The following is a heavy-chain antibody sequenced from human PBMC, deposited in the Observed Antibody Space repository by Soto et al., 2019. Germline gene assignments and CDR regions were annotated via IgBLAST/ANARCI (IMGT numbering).Heavy chain of an antibody. Sequence: SETLSLTCTGSGGSISSGGYYWSWIRQHPGKGLEWIGYIYYSGSTYYNPSLKSRVTISVDTSKNQFSLKLSSVTAADTAVYYCAREGYCSSTSCYEFYWFDPWGQGTLVTVSS. CDR1: GGSISSGGYY. CDR2: IYYSGST. D-gene: IGHD2-2*01. J-gene: IGHJ5*02. CDR3: AREGYCSSTSCYEFYWFDP. V-gene: IGHV4-31*03.